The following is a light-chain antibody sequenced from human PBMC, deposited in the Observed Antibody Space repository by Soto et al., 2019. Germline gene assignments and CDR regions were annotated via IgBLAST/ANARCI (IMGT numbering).Light chain of an antibody. V-gene: IGKV3-15*01. CDR2: GAS. J-gene: IGKJ1*01. CDR3: QQYNNLLGT. CDR1: QSVSSN. Sequence: EIVMTQSPATLSVSPGERATLSRRASQSVSSNLAWYQQKPGQAPRLLIYGASTRATGIPARFSGSGSGTEFTLTISSLQSEDFAGYYCQQYNNLLGTFGQGTKVEIK.